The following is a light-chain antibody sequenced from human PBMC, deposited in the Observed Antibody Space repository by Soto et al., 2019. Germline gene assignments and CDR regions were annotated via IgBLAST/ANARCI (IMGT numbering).Light chain of an antibody. CDR1: QSVSSSY. V-gene: IGKV3-15*01. J-gene: IGKJ1*01. CDR3: QHYNNWPPWT. Sequence: EIVLTQSPGTLSLSPGERATLSCRASQSVSSSYLAWYQLKPGQAPRLLIYGASTRATGIPARFSGSGSGTEFTLTISSLHSEDFAVYYCQHYNNWPPWTFGQGTKVDIK. CDR2: GAS.